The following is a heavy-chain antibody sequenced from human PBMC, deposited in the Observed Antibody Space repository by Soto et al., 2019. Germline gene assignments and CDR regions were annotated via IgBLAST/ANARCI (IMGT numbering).Heavy chain of an antibody. D-gene: IGHD4-4*01. CDR2: INSDGSGT. Sequence: VGSLRLSCAASGFTFTDYWTHWVRQAPGKGLVWVSRINSDGSGTSYADSVTGRFTISRDNAKNTLYLQMNSLRVEGTALYYCARETYRGFYFDYWGQGTLVTVSS. CDR1: GFTFTDYW. CDR3: ARETYRGFYFDY. J-gene: IGHJ4*02. V-gene: IGHV3-74*01.